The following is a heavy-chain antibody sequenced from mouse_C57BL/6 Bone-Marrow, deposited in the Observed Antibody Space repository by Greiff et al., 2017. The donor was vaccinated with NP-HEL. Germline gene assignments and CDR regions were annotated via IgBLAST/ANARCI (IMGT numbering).Heavy chain of an antibody. Sequence: VQLQQSGPVLVQPSQSLSITCTVSGLSLTSYGVHWVRQSPRKGLEWLGVIWSGGTTDYNAAFISRLTISKDNSKSQVFFRMHSLQANDTARYYCVPITTATWFAYWGQGTLVTVSA. CDR1: GLSLTSYG. CDR2: IWSGGTT. CDR3: VPITTATWFAY. J-gene: IGHJ3*01. V-gene: IGHV2-2*02. D-gene: IGHD1-2*01.